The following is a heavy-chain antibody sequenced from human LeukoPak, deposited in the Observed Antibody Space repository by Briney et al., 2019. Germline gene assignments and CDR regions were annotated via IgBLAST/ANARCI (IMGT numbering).Heavy chain of an antibody. D-gene: IGHD4-17*01. J-gene: IGHJ4*02. CDR3: ARGLTVTPIDY. CDR2: INRNSGGT. V-gene: IGHV1-2*02. CDR1: GYTFTGYY. Sequence: ASVKVSCKASGYTFTGYYIHWVRQAPGQRLEWMGWINRNSGGTNYAQNFQGRVTMTRDTSISTAYMELSRLKSDETAVYYCARGLTVTPIDYWGQGTLVTVSS.